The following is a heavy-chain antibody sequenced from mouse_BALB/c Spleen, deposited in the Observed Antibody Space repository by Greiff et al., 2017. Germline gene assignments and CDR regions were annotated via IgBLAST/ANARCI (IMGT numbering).Heavy chain of an antibody. CDR1: GYTFTSYW. D-gene: IGHD1-1*01. CDR2: IYPGSGST. V-gene: IGHV1S22*01. Sequence: LQQPGSELVRPGASVKLSCKASGYTFTSYWMHWVKQRPGLGLEWIGNIYPGSGSTNYDEKFKSKATLTVDTSSSTAYMQLSSLTSEDSAVYYCTRVTTVGDYWGQGTTLTVSS. CDR3: TRVTTVGDY. J-gene: IGHJ2*01.